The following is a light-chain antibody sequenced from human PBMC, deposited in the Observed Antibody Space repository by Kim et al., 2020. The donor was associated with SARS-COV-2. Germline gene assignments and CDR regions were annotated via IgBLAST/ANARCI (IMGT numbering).Light chain of an antibody. V-gene: IGKV1-5*03. J-gene: IGKJ2*01. Sequence: SAFVGDRVTIPCRASQSIGNWLAWYQQKPGKAPKLLIHRASSLQSGVPPRFSGSGSGTEFSLTIASLRPDDIATYYCQQSYSYSSFGQGTKLEI. CDR3: QQSYSYSS. CDR2: RAS. CDR1: QSIGNW.